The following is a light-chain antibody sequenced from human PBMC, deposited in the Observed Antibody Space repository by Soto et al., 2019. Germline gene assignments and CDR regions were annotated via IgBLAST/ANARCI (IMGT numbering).Light chain of an antibody. CDR2: SNN. Sequence: QSVLTQPPSASGTPGQRVTISCSGSRSNIGSNTVNWYQQLPGTSPKLLIYSNNQRPSGVPDRFSGSKSGTSASLAISGLQSEAEADYYCAAWDDRLNGHVFGTGTKVTVL. CDR1: RSNIGSNT. J-gene: IGLJ1*01. CDR3: AAWDDRLNGHV. V-gene: IGLV1-44*01.